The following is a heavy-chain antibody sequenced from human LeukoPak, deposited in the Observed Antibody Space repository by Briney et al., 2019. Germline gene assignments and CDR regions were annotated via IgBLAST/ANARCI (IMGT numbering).Heavy chain of an antibody. Sequence: GRSLRLSCAASGFTFSSYGMHWVRQAPGKGLEWVAVISYDGSNKYYADSVKGRFTISRDNSKNTLYLQMNSLRAEDTAVYYCAKDLYSSRWYRVNYYYYGMDVWGQGTTVTVSS. CDR1: GFTFSSYG. V-gene: IGHV3-30*18. J-gene: IGHJ6*02. CDR3: AKDLYSSRWYRVNYYYYGMDV. D-gene: IGHD6-19*01. CDR2: ISYDGSNK.